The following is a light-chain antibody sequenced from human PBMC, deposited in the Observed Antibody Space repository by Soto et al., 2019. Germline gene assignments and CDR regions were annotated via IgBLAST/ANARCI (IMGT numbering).Light chain of an antibody. V-gene: IGLV3-21*02. Sequence: SYERTQPPSVSVAPGQTARMTCGGNNIGSKRVQWYQHKAGQAPVMVVYEDSDRPSGIPERFSGSNSGNTATLTISRVEAGDEADYYCQVWDSTSDLAVFGTGTKVTVL. J-gene: IGLJ1*01. CDR3: QVWDSTSDLAV. CDR1: NIGSKR. CDR2: EDS.